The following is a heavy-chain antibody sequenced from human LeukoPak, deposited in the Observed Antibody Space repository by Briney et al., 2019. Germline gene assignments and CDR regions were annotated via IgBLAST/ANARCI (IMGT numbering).Heavy chain of an antibody. Sequence: PGGSLRLSCAASGFTFSRYWMSWVRQAPGKGLEWVANIKQDGSEKYYVDSVKGRFTISRDNAKNSLYLQMNSLRAEDTAVYYCARDPVYGDYFDYWGQGTLVTVSS. CDR1: GFTFSRYW. CDR2: IKQDGSEK. CDR3: ARDPVYGDYFDY. D-gene: IGHD4-17*01. V-gene: IGHV3-7*01. J-gene: IGHJ4*02.